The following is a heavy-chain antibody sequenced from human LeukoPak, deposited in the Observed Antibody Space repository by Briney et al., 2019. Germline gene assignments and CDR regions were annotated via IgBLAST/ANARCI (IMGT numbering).Heavy chain of an antibody. CDR3: ARHYGP. CDR2: IYYRGTT. D-gene: IGHD3-10*01. CDR1: GDSISSSNFY. J-gene: IGHJ5*02. Sequence: PSETLSLTCSVSGDSISSSNFYWAWIRQPPGRGLEWIGNIYYRGTTYYNPSLKSRVTISVDTSKNQFSLKLNSVTAADTAVYYCARHYGPWGQGTLVTVSS. V-gene: IGHV4-39*01.